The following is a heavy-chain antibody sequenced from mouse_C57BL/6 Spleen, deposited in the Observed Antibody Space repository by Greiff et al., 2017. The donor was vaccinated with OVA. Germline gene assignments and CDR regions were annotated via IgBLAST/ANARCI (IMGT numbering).Heavy chain of an antibody. CDR1: GFNIKNTY. CDR3: ARDNWDGGYAMDY. V-gene: IGHV14-3*01. Sequence: VQLQQSVAELVRPGASVKLSCTASGFNIKNTYMHWVKHRPEQGLEWIGRIDPANGNTKYAPKFQGKSTITADTSSNTAYLQLSSLTSEDTAIYYCARDNWDGGYAMDYWGQGTSLTVSS. J-gene: IGHJ4*01. CDR2: IDPANGNT. D-gene: IGHD4-1*01.